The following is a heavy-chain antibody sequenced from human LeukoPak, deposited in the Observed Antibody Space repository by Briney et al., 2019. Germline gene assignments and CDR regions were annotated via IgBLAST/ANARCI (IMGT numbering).Heavy chain of an antibody. J-gene: IGHJ6*03. CDR1: GGSISSYY. D-gene: IGHD3-3*01. CDR3: AKDNYDFWSGYPQEYYYYYMDV. Sequence: SETLSLTCTVSGGSISSYYWSWIRQPPGKGLEWIGYIYYSGSTNYHPSLKSRVTISVDTSKNQFSLKLSSVTAADTAVYYCAKDNYDFWSGYPQEYYYYYMDVWGKGTTVTVSS. V-gene: IGHV4-59*01. CDR2: IYYSGST.